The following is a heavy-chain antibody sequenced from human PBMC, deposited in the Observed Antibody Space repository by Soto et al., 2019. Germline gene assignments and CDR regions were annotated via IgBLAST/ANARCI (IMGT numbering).Heavy chain of an antibody. CDR3: ARGGLVVTPLMGDFDI. V-gene: IGHV4-31*03. J-gene: IGHJ3*02. CDR2: IYYSGST. CDR1: GGSISNGGHY. Sequence: SDTLSLTCTVSGGSISNGGHYCSWIRQHPGKGLEWIGYIYYSGSTYYNPSLKSRVTISVDTSKNQFSLRLSSVTAAETAVYYCARGGLVVTPLMGDFDIWGQGTMVTVSS. D-gene: IGHD2-21*02.